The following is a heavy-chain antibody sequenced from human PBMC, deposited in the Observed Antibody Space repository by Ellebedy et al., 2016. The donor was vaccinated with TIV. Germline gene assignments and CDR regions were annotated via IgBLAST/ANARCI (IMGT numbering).Heavy chain of an antibody. Sequence: GESLKISCAASGFTFSSYAMSWVRQAPGKGLEWVSSISGSGGSTYYADSVKGRFTISRDNSKNTLYLQMSSLRAEDSAVYYCAKDQYFYDTNGYLRGDYWGQGTLVTVSS. CDR2: ISGSGGST. J-gene: IGHJ4*02. D-gene: IGHD3-22*01. CDR3: AKDQYFYDTNGYLRGDY. V-gene: IGHV3-23*01. CDR1: GFTFSSYA.